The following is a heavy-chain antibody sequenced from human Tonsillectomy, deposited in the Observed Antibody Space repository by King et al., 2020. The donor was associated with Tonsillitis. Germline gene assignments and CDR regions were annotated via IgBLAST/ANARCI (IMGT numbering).Heavy chain of an antibody. Sequence: QLQESGPGLVKPSQTLSLTCTVSVGSINSDAYYWNWIRQPAGKGLEWIGRIIASGSTSSNPSLKSRLTISVDTSKNQFSLELSSVTAADTAVYYCAREDFGDYPYWGQGTLVTVSS. CDR1: VGSINSDAYY. J-gene: IGHJ4*02. D-gene: IGHD4-17*01. CDR3: AREDFGDYPY. V-gene: IGHV4-61*02. CDR2: IIASGST.